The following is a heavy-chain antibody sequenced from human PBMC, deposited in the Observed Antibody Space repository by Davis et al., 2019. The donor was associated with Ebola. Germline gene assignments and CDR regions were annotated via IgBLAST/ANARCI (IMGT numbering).Heavy chain of an antibody. CDR3: ASTDAPAAIPPYYYYGMDV. D-gene: IGHD2-2*02. V-gene: IGHV1-69*13. J-gene: IGHJ6*02. Sequence: SVKVSCKASGGTFSSYAISWVRQAPGQGLEWMGGIIPIFGTANYAQKFQGRVTITADESTSTAYMELSSLRAEDTAVYYCASTDAPAAIPPYYYYGMDVWGQGTTVTVSS. CDR1: GGTFSSYA. CDR2: IIPIFGTA.